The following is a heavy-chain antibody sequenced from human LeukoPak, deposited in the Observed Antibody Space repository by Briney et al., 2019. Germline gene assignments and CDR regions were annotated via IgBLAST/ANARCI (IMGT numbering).Heavy chain of an antibody. CDR3: AKGGSGYDFSFSDY. CDR2: ISGSGGST. D-gene: IGHD5-12*01. CDR1: GFTFSSNG. Sequence: GGSLTLSCAASGFTFSSNGMSWVRQAPGQGLEWVSAISGSGGSTYYADSVKGRFTISRDNSKNTLYLQMNSLRAEDTAVYYCAKGGSGYDFSFSDYWGEGTLLTVSS. V-gene: IGHV3-23*01. J-gene: IGHJ4*02.